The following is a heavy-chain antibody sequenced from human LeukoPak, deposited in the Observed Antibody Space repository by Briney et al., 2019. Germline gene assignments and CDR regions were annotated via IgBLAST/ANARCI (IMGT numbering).Heavy chain of an antibody. V-gene: IGHV3-48*01. CDR1: GFTFSSYA. J-gene: IGHJ4*02. CDR3: ARDWSTMVRGVLDWEKDY. CDR2: ISSSSSTI. Sequence: PGGSLRLSCAASGFTFSSYAMSWVRQAPGKGLEWVSYISSSSSTIYYADSVKGRFTISRDNAKNSLYLQMNSLRAEDTAVYYCARDWSTMVRGVLDWEKDYWGQGTLVTVSS. D-gene: IGHD3-10*01.